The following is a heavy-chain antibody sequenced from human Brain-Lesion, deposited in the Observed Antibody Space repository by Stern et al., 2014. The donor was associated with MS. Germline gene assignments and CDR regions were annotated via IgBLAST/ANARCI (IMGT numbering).Heavy chain of an antibody. CDR3: ARVTEFLRFFYPDY. J-gene: IGHJ4*02. Sequence: QVQLQESGPGLVKPSQTLSLTCTVSGGAVSSGDRYWSWIRQHPEKGLEGIGYISYSGNTYYNPSLESRVTISMDRSKNQFSLKLRSVTAADTAVYYCARVTEFLRFFYPDYWGQGIRVTVS. V-gene: IGHV4-31*03. CDR1: GGAVSSGDRY. D-gene: IGHD3-3*01. CDR2: ISYSGNT.